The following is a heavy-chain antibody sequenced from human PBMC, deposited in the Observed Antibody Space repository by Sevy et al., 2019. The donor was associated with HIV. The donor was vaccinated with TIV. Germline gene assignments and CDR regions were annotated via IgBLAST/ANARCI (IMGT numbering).Heavy chain of an antibody. CDR1: GVIFRSYN. Sequence: GGSLRLSCAASGVIFRSYNMNWVRQAPGKGLEWVSHVSSSGRTKYYDDSVRGRFTIARGNDKNLLFLQIGIMVDDETAMYYCTREYRSSCGRSLDYWGQGTLVTVSS. D-gene: IGHD6-6*01. CDR3: TREYRSSCGRSLDY. V-gene: IGHV3-48*02. CDR2: VSSSGRTK. J-gene: IGHJ4*02.